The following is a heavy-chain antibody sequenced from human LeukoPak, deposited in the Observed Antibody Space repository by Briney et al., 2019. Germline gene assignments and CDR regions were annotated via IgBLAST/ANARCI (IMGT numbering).Heavy chain of an antibody. CDR1: GFSFSSYW. Sequence: GGSLRLSCAASGFSFSSYWMTWVRQAPGKGLEWVANIKPDGSENYYVDSVKGRFTISRDNAKNSVHLQMNILRAEDTAVYYCARDRTYFYDSSGPFYDAYDIWGHGTMVTVSS. J-gene: IGHJ3*02. V-gene: IGHV3-7*05. CDR3: ARDRTYFYDSSGPFYDAYDI. CDR2: IKPDGSEN. D-gene: IGHD3-22*01.